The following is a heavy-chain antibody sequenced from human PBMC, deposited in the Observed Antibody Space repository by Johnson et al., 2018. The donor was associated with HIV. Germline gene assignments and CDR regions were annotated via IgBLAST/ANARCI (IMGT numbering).Heavy chain of an antibody. V-gene: IGHV3-43*01. J-gene: IGHJ3*02. D-gene: IGHD6-19*01. CDR1: GFTFDDYT. CDR3: ARRGGSGWSAFDI. CDR2: ISWDGGSI. Sequence: VQLVESGGVVVQPGGSLRLSCAASGFTFDDYTMHWVRQAPGKGLEWVSLISWDGGSIGYADSVKGRFTISRDNTKNSLHLQMNSLRGEDTALYYCARRGGSGWSAFDIWGQGTIVTVSS.